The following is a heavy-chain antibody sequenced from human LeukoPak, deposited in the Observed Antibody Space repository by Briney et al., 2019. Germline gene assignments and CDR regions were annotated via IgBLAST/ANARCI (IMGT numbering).Heavy chain of an antibody. CDR3: AKGTIAMSGTSLDY. CDR1: GFTFSSFT. J-gene: IGHJ4*02. Sequence: GGSLRLSCAASGFTFSSFTMTWVRQTPGKGLEWVSGISGSGDATFYADSVKGRFTISRDNSKNTLYLQMNSLRAEDTAVYYCAKGTIAMSGTSLDYWGQGTLVTVSS. CDR2: ISGSGDAT. D-gene: IGHD6-19*01. V-gene: IGHV3-23*01.